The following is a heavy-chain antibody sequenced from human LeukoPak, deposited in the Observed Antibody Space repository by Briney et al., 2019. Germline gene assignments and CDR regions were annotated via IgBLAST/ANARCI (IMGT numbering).Heavy chain of an antibody. V-gene: IGHV4-34*01. Sequence: SETLSLTCAVYGGSFSGYYWSWIRQPPGKGLEWIGEINHSGSTNYNPSLKSRVTISVDTSKNQFSLKLSSVTAADTAVYYCARDNLVWGAFDIWGQGTMVTVSS. CDR2: INHSGST. D-gene: IGHD1-14*01. CDR3: ARDNLVWGAFDI. J-gene: IGHJ3*02. CDR1: GGSFSGYY.